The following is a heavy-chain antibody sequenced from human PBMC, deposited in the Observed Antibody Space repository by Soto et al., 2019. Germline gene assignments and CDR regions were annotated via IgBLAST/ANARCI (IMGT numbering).Heavy chain of an antibody. V-gene: IGHV1-3*01. Sequence: ASVKVSCKASGYTFTSYAMHWVRQAPGQRLEWMGWINAGNGNTKYSQKFQGRVTITRDTSASTAYMELSSLRSEDTAVYYCAGPKITIFGVVDAFDIWGQGTMVTVSS. CDR1: GYTFTSYA. CDR3: AGPKITIFGVVDAFDI. D-gene: IGHD3-3*01. J-gene: IGHJ3*02. CDR2: INAGNGNT.